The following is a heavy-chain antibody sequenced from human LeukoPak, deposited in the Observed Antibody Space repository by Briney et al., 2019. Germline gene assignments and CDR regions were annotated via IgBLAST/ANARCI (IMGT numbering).Heavy chain of an antibody. D-gene: IGHD6-13*01. CDR2: INHSGST. CDR3: ARLPGIAAV. J-gene: IGHJ4*02. CDR1: GGSFSGYY. V-gene: IGHV4-34*01. Sequence: PSETLPLTCAVYGGSFSGYYWSWIRQPPGKGLEWIGEINHSGSTNYNPSLKSRVTISVDTSKNQFSLKLSSVTAADTAVYYCARLPGIAAVWGQGTLVTVSS.